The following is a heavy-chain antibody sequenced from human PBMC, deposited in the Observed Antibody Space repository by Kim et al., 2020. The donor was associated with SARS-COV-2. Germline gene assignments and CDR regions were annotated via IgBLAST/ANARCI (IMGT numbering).Heavy chain of an antibody. CDR3: TREGLRGELWFGELLYSIGPKYWYFDL. CDR1: GFTFGDYA. D-gene: IGHD3-10*01. J-gene: IGHJ2*01. Sequence: GGSLRLSCTASGFTFGDYAMSWFRQAPGKGLEWVGFIRSKAYGGTTEYAASVKGRFTISRDDSKSIAYLQMNSLKTEDTAVYYCTREGLRGELWFGELLYSIGPKYWYFDLWGRGTLVTVSS. V-gene: IGHV3-49*03. CDR2: IRSKAYGGTT.